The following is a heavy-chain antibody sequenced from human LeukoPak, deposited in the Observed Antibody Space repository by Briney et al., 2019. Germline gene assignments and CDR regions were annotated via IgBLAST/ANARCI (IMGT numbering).Heavy chain of an antibody. CDR1: GGSINNYY. CDR2: IYYSGST. Sequence: PSETLSLTCTISGGSINNYYWSWIRQPPGKGLEWIGYIYYSGSTTYNPSLKNRVTISVDTSKNQFSLSLSSVTAADTAVYYCARHRPGPYDYWGQGTLVTVSS. J-gene: IGHJ4*02. D-gene: IGHD6-6*01. CDR3: ARHRPGPYDY. V-gene: IGHV4-59*08.